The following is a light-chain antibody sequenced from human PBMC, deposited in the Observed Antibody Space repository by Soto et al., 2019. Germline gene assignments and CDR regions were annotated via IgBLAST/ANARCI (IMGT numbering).Light chain of an antibody. Sequence: ETVLTQSPGTLSLSPGERATLSCRASQTIRSNYLAWYRQTPGQAPRLLIYGASNRATGIAHRFSGSESGTDFTLIISRLEPEDFVLSYCQQYGSSPRTFGQGTKVDIK. CDR3: QQYGSSPRT. J-gene: IGKJ1*01. CDR1: QTIRSNY. V-gene: IGKV3-20*01. CDR2: GAS.